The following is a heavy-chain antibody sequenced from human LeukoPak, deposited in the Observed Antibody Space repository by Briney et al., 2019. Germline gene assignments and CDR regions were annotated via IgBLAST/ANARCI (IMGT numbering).Heavy chain of an antibody. Sequence: PGGSLRLSCAASGFIFTSYTMTWDRQAPGKGLEWVASITSTSSYIYYADSVKGRFTSSRDNAKNTLYLEMNSLRAEDTAVYYCARGHGRGYSSRPGYWGPGTLVTVSS. CDR2: ITSTSSYI. CDR1: GFIFTSYT. J-gene: IGHJ4*02. CDR3: ARGHGRGYSSRPGY. D-gene: IGHD6-13*01. V-gene: IGHV3-21*01.